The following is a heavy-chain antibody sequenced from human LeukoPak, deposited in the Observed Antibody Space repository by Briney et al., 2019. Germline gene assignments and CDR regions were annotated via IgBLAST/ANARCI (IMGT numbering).Heavy chain of an antibody. CDR3: ARHRAVRGAFDI. Sequence: SETLSLTCAVYGGSFSGYYWSWIRQPPGKGLEWIGEINHSGSTNYNPSLKSRVTISVDTSKNQFSLKLSSVTAADTAVYYCARHRAVRGAFDIWGQGTMVTVSS. V-gene: IGHV4-34*01. J-gene: IGHJ3*02. CDR1: GGSFSGYY. CDR2: INHSGST. D-gene: IGHD4-17*01.